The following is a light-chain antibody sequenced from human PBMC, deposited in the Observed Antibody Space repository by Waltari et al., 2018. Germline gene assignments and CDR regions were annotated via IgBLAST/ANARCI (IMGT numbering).Light chain of an antibody. J-gene: IGKJ5*01. V-gene: IGKV4-1*01. CDR2: WAS. Sequence: DIVMTQPPDSLAVSLGESATINCKSTQNILYSSNNKNYLAGYQQKPGQHPKVLTYWASMRKSGVRALFSGSGSGTDFTLTISSLQAEDGAVYYCQRYYRAPITFGQVTRLGI. CDR1: QNILYSSNNKNY. CDR3: QRYYRAPIT.